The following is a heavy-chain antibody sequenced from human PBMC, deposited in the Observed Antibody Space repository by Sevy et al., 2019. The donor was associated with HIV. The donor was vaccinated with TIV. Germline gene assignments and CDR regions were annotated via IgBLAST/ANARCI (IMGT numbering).Heavy chain of an antibody. CDR3: ARDPVLEGSTISYYYYYGMDV. V-gene: IGHV3-21*01. D-gene: IGHD2-2*01. Sequence: GGSLRLSCAASGFTFSSYSMNWVRQAPGKGLEWVSSISSSSSYIYYADSVKGRFTISRDNAKNSLYLQMNSLRAEDTAGYYCARDPVLEGSTISYYYYYGMDVWGQGTTVTVSS. J-gene: IGHJ6*02. CDR1: GFTFSSYS. CDR2: ISSSSSYI.